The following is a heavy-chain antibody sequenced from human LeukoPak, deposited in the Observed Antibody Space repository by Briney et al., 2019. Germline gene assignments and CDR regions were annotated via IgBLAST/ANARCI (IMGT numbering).Heavy chain of an antibody. V-gene: IGHV4-34*01. J-gene: IGHJ4*02. CDR2: INHSGST. CDR3: TRGGVIWSWGY. Sequence: PSETLSLTCAVYGGSFSGYYWSWIRQPPGKGLEWIGEINHSGSTNYNPSLKRRVTISVDTSKNQSSLKLTSVTAADTAVYYCTRGGVIWSWGYWGRGTLVTVSS. CDR1: GGSFSGYY. D-gene: IGHD3-10*01.